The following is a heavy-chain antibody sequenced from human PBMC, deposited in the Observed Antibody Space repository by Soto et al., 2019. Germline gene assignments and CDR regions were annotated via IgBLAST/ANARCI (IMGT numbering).Heavy chain of an antibody. CDR1: GGTFSSYA. Sequence: QVQLVQSGAEVKKPGSSVKVSCKASGGTFSSYAISWVRQAPGQGLEWMGGIIPIFGTANYAQKFQGRVTITADESTSTAYMELSSLRSEDTAVYYCANPARDYGASPYYYYGMDVWGQGTTVTVSS. CDR2: IIPIFGTA. J-gene: IGHJ6*02. V-gene: IGHV1-69*01. D-gene: IGHD4-17*01. CDR3: ANPARDYGASPYYYYGMDV.